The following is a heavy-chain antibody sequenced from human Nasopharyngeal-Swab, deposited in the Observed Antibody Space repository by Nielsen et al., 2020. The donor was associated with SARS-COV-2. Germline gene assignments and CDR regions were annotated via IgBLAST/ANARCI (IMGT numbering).Heavy chain of an antibody. CDR2: IKQDGSEK. J-gene: IGHJ6*02. V-gene: IGHV3-7*01. CDR1: GFTFSSYW. Sequence: GGSLRLSCAASGFTFSSYWMSWVRLAPGKGLEWVANIKQDGSEKYYVDSVKGRFTISRDNAKNSLYLQMNSLRAEDTAVYYCARDSFSRVGAAGSSHYYYYGMDVWGQGTTVTVSS. CDR3: ARDSFSRVGAAGSSHYYYYGMDV. D-gene: IGHD6-13*01.